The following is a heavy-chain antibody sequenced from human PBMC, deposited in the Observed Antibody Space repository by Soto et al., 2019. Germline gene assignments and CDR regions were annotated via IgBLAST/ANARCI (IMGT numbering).Heavy chain of an antibody. V-gene: IGHV1-18*01. CDR2: ISAYNGNT. Sequence: QVQLVQSGAEVKKPGASVKVSCKASGYTFTSYGISWALQAPGQGLEWMGWISAYNGNTNYAQKLQGRVTMTTDTSTSTAYMELRSLRSDDTAVYYCAREDERNDYGDHGWFDPWGQGTLVTVSS. CDR3: AREDERNDYGDHGWFDP. J-gene: IGHJ5*02. D-gene: IGHD4-17*01. CDR1: GYTFTSYG.